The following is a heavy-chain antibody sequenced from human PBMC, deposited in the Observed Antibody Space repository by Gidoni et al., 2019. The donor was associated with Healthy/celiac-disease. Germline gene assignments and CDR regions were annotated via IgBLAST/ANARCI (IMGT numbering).Heavy chain of an antibody. CDR3: ARVYDSSGYHNWYFDL. D-gene: IGHD3-22*01. CDR1: GFTFSRYD. J-gene: IGHJ2*01. Sequence: EVKLVESGGGLVQPGGSLRLSCAASGFTFSRYDMHWVRQATGKGLEWVSAIGTAGDTYYPGSVKGRFIISRENAKNALYLQMNSLRAGDTAVYYCARVYDSSGYHNWYFDLWGRGTLVTVSS. CDR2: IGTAGDT. V-gene: IGHV3-13*04.